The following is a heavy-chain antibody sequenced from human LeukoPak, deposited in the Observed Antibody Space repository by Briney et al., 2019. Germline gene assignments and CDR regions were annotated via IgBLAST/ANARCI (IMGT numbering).Heavy chain of an antibody. Sequence: GGSLRLSCAASGFTFSSYSMNWVRQAPGKGLEWVSSVSSSSSYIYYADSVKGRFTISRDNAKNSLYLQMNSLRAEDTAVYYCARDLGYFDQGNWFDPWGQGTLVTVSS. CDR1: GFTFSSYS. CDR3: ARDLGYFDQGNWFDP. D-gene: IGHD3-9*01. J-gene: IGHJ5*02. CDR2: VSSSSSYI. V-gene: IGHV3-21*01.